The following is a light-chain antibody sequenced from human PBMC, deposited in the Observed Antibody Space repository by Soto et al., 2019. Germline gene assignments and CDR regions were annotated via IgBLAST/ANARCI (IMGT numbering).Light chain of an antibody. V-gene: IGKV3-20*01. CDR2: GAS. CDR1: QSVSSSY. Sequence: EIVLTQSPGTLSLSPGERATLSCRASQSVSSSYLAWYQKKPGQAPRLLIYGASSRATGIPDRFSGSGSGTDFTLTISRLEPEDFAVYYCQQYGSSRTFGQGTKVEI. J-gene: IGKJ1*01. CDR3: QQYGSSRT.